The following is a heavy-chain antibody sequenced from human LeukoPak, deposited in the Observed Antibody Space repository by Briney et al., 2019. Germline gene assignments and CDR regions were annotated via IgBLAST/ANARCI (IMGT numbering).Heavy chain of an antibody. V-gene: IGHV1-69*13. J-gene: IGHJ3*02. CDR3: ASTTYGDYDAFDI. CDR2: IIPIFGTA. Sequence: SVKVSCKASGGTFSSYAISWVRQAPGQGLEWMGGIIPIFGTANYAQKFQGSVTITADESTSTAYMELSSLRSEDTAVYYCASTTYGDYDAFDIWGQGTMVTVSS. D-gene: IGHD4-17*01. CDR1: GGTFSSYA.